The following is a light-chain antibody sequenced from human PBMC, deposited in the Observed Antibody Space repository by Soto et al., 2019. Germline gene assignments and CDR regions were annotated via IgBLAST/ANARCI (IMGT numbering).Light chain of an antibody. CDR3: QQYYSYPLT. V-gene: IGKV1-8*01. Sequence: AIRMTQSPSSFSASPGDRVTITCRASQGISSDLAWYQHKPGKAPKLLIYAASTLPSGVPSRFSGSGSGTDFTLTISCLQSEDFATYYCQQYYSYPLTFGGGTKVEIK. J-gene: IGKJ4*02. CDR2: AAS. CDR1: QGISSD.